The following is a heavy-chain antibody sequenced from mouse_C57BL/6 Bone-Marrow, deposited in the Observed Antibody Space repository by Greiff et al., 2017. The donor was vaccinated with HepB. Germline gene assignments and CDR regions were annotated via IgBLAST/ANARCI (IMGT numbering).Heavy chain of an antibody. V-gene: IGHV14-4*01. CDR3: TTRGYDYAMDY. D-gene: IGHD2-2*01. J-gene: IGHJ4*01. CDR2: IDPENGDT. CDR1: GFNIKDDY. Sequence: VQLKQSGAELVRPGASVKLSCTASGFNIKDDYMHWVKQRPEQGLEWIGWIDPENGDTEYASKFQGKATITADTSSNTAYLQLSSLTSEDTAVYYCTTRGYDYAMDYWGQGTSVTVSS.